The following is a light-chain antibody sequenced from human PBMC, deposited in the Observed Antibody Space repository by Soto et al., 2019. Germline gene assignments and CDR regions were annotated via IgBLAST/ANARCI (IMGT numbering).Light chain of an antibody. Sequence: EIVMTQSPATLSVSPGERATLSCRASQSVSSNLAWYQQKPGQAPRLLIYGASTRATGIPARFSGSGSGTEFTLTISSLQSEDFAVYYCQQDNNWAQDTFGQGTRLEIK. V-gene: IGKV3-15*01. CDR1: QSVSSN. CDR3: QQDNNWAQDT. J-gene: IGKJ5*01. CDR2: GAS.